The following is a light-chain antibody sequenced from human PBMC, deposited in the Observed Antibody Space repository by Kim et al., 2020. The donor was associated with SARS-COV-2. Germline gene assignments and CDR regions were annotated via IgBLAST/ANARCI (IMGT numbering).Light chain of an antibody. CDR3: QVWDGISEFV. Sequence: APRRTARITCGGANIGRKSVPWYLQKPGQAPLLVIYYDSDRPSGIPERFSGSNSGNTATLTISRVEAGDEGDYYCQVWDGISEFVFGTGTKVTVL. J-gene: IGLJ1*01. CDR1: NIGRKS. CDR2: YDS. V-gene: IGLV3-21*04.